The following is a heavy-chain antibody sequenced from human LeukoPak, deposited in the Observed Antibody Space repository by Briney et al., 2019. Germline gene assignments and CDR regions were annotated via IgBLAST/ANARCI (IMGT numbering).Heavy chain of an antibody. J-gene: IGHJ4*02. CDR1: GYSFTNYW. CDR3: ARFGSYYDSGGYYFGY. V-gene: IGHV5-51*01. Sequence: GESLKISCRGSGYSFTNYWIGWVRPLPGKGLEWMGIIYPSDSDIRYSPSFQGQVTISADKSISTAYLQWSSLKASDTAMYYCARFGSYYDSGGYYFGYWGQGTLVTVSS. D-gene: IGHD3-22*01. CDR2: IYPSDSDI.